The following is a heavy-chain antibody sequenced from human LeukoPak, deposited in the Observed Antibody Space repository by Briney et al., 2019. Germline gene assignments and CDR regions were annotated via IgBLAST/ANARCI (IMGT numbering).Heavy chain of an antibody. V-gene: IGHV1-2*02. Sequence: GASVKVSCKASGYTFTGYYMHWVRQAPGQGLEWMGWINPNSGGTNYAQKFQGRVTMTRDTSISTAYMELSRLRSDDTAVYYCARGVTMIVVALGYWGQGTLVTVSS. CDR3: ARGVTMIVVALGY. CDR2: INPNSGGT. CDR1: GYTFTGYY. J-gene: IGHJ4*02. D-gene: IGHD3-22*01.